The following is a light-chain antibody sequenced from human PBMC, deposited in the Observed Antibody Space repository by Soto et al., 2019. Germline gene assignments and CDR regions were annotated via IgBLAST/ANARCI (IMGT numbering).Light chain of an antibody. Sequence: QSALTQPASVSGSPGQSITISCTGTNSDVGGYNYVSWYQQHPAKAPKLMIYEVSNRPSGVSNRFSGSKSGSTASLTISGHQEEDEADYCSCSYTTNSAGVFGGGTKLTVL. J-gene: IGLJ3*02. CDR3: CSYTTNSAGV. CDR1: NSDVGGYNY. V-gene: IGLV2-14*01. CDR2: EVS.